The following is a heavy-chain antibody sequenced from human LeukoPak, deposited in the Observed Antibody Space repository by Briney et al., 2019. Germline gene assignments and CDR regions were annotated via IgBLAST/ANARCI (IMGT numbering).Heavy chain of an antibody. CDR3: AKDLGVAAAGTDY. Sequence: PGGSLRLSCAASGFTFSSYGMHWVRQAPGKGLEWVAFIRYDGSNKYYADSVKGRFTISRDNSKNTLYLQMNSLRAEDTAVYYCAKDLGVAAAGTDYWGQGTLVTVSS. V-gene: IGHV3-30*02. CDR1: GFTFSSYG. D-gene: IGHD6-13*01. CDR2: IRYDGSNK. J-gene: IGHJ4*02.